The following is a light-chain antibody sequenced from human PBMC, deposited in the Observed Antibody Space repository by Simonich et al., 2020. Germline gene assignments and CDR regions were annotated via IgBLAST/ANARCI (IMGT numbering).Light chain of an antibody. CDR3: SSYTSSSTYVV. J-gene: IGLJ2*01. Sequence: QSALTQPASVSGSPGQSITISCTGTSSDVGGYNYVSWYQQPPGKAPKLMFYDVSKRPSGVSNRFSGSKSGNTASLTISGLQAEDEADYYCSSYTSSSTYVVFGGGTKLTVL. CDR1: SSDVGGYNY. CDR2: DVS. V-gene: IGLV2-14*01.